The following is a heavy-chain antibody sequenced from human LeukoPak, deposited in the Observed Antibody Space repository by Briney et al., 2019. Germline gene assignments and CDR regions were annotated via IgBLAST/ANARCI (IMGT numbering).Heavy chain of an antibody. Sequence: SETLSLTCAVYGGSFSGYYWSWIRQPPGKGLEWIGEINHSGSTNYNPSLKSRVTISVDTSKNQFSLKLSSVTAADTAVYYRARHRNIVGVDYWGQGTLVTVSS. CDR2: INHSGST. CDR3: ARHRNIVGVDY. D-gene: IGHD1-26*01. J-gene: IGHJ4*02. CDR1: GGSFSGYY. V-gene: IGHV4-34*01.